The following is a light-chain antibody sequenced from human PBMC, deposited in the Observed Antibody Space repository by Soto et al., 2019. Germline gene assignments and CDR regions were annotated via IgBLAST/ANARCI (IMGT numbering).Light chain of an antibody. V-gene: IGLV2-14*01. CDR1: SSDVGGYNY. Sequence: QSALTQPRSVSGSPGQSVTIPCTGTSSDVGGYNYVSWYQQYPGKAPKLIVYEVNNRPSGVSGRFSGSKSGNTASLTISGLLADDEADYYCSSYTSSTTYVFGTGTKLTVL. J-gene: IGLJ1*01. CDR3: SSYTSSTTYV. CDR2: EVN.